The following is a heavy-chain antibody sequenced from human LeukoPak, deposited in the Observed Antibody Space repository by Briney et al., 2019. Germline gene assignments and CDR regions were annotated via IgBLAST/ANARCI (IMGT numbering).Heavy chain of an antibody. CDR1: GFTFSSYS. CDR2: ISSGSRII. J-gene: IGHJ5*02. Sequence: PGGSLRLSCAVSGFTFSSYSMNWVRQAPGKGLEWVSYISSGSRIISYADSVKGRFTISRDNAKNSLYLQMNSLGDEDTAVYHCARDEGKWFDPWGQGTLVTVSS. CDR3: ARDEGKWFDP. V-gene: IGHV3-48*02.